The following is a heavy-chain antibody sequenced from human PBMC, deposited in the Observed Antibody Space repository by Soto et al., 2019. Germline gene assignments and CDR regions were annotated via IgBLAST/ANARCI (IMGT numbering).Heavy chain of an antibody. Sequence: QVQLQESGPGLVKPSETPSLTCTVSGGSMRNSYWSWIRQSPGKGLEWIGYIFTTGSTKYNPSLRSRVTISLDTSKNQFSLQLNSVTAADTAMYYCAREVPFSYGYTLFDYWGQGTLVTVSS. CDR1: GGSMRNSY. CDR3: AREVPFSYGYTLFDY. D-gene: IGHD5-18*01. J-gene: IGHJ4*02. CDR2: IFTTGST. V-gene: IGHV4-4*08.